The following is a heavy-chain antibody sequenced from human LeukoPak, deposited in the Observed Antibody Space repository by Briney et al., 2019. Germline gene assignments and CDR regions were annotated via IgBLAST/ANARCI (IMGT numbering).Heavy chain of an antibody. D-gene: IGHD3-10*01. V-gene: IGHV1-69*05. J-gene: IGHJ4*02. CDR1: GGTFSSYA. Sequence: SVKVSCKASGGTFSSYAISWVRQAPGQGLEWMGGIIPIFGTANYAQKFQGRVTITTDESTSTAYMELSSLRSEDTAVYYCARMVTRPGSGGYYLFDYWGQGTLVTVSS. CDR2: IIPIFGTA. CDR3: ARMVTRPGSGGYYLFDY.